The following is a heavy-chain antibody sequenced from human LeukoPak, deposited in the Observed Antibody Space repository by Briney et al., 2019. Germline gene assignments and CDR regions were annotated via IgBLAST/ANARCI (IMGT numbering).Heavy chain of an antibody. J-gene: IGHJ3*02. CDR1: GGSISSYY. CDR2: IYYSGST. D-gene: IGHD3-22*01. V-gene: IGHV4-59*01. CDR3: AREGGVYYYDSSGEEAFDI. Sequence: PSETLSLTCTVSGGSISSYYWSWIRQPPGKGLEWIGYIYYSGSTNYNPSLKSRVTISVDTSKNQFSLKLSSVTAADTAVYYCAREGGVYYYDSSGEEAFDIWGQGTMVTVSS.